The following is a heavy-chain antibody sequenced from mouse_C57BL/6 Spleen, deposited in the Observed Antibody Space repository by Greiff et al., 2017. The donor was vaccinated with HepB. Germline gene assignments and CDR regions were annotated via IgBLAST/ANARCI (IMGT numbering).Heavy chain of an antibody. Sequence: EVKLMESGEGLVKPGGSLKLSCAASGFTFSSYAMSWVRQTPEKRLEWVAYISSGGDYIYYADTVKGRFTISRDNARNTLYLQMSSLKSEDTAMYYCTRDRHYGSSYYFDYWGQGTTLTVSS. CDR3: TRDRHYGSSYYFDY. J-gene: IGHJ2*01. CDR1: GFTFSSYA. CDR2: ISSGGDYI. D-gene: IGHD1-1*01. V-gene: IGHV5-9-1*02.